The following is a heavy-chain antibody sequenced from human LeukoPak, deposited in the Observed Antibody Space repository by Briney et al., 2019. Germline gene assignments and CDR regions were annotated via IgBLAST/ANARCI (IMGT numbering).Heavy chain of an antibody. CDR2: TSWNSGSI. CDR1: GFTFDDYA. J-gene: IGHJ4*02. D-gene: IGHD3-22*01. Sequence: PGGSLRLSCAASGFTFDDYAMHWVRQAPGKGLEWVSGTSWNSGSIGYADSVKGRFTISRDNAKNSLYLQMNSLRAEDTALYYCAKGLYYYDSSGVFDYWGQGTLVTVSS. CDR3: AKGLYYYDSSGVFDY. V-gene: IGHV3-9*01.